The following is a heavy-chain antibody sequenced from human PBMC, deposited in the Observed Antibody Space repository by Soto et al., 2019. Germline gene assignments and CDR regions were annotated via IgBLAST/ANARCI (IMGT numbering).Heavy chain of an antibody. CDR1: GYTLTELS. D-gene: IGHD5-12*01. V-gene: IGHV1-24*01. CDR2: FDPEDGKT. Sequence: QVHLIQSGAEVKKPGASVKVSCKVSGYTLTELSMHWVRQAPGKGLEWMGGFDPEDGKTTSAQKFQGRVTVTEDTSTDTAYMELSSLRSEDTAVYYCGAGGTRWLRSPFDYWGQGTLVTVSS. J-gene: IGHJ4*02. CDR3: GAGGTRWLRSPFDY.